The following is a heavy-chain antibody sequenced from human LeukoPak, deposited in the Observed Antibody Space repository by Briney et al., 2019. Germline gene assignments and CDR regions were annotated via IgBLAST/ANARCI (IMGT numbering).Heavy chain of an antibody. Sequence: SETLSLTCTVSGGSISSYYWSWIRQPPGKGLEWIGYIYYSGSTNYNPSLKSRVTISVDTSKNQFSLKLSSVTAADTAVYYCARVGEMATLRTFDYWGQGTLVTVSS. CDR1: GGSISSYY. CDR2: IYYSGST. J-gene: IGHJ4*02. D-gene: IGHD5-24*01. V-gene: IGHV4-59*01. CDR3: ARVGEMATLRTFDY.